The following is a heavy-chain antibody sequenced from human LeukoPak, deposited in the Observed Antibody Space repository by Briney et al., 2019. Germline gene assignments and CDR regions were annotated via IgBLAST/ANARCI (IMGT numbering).Heavy chain of an antibody. J-gene: IGHJ4*02. V-gene: IGHV4-39*01. CDR1: GGSISSSNYY. CDR3: ARYEFHYYGSRPVDY. D-gene: IGHD3-10*01. Sequence: SETLSLTCTVSGGSISSSNYYWAWIRQPPGKGLEWLGSISYSGSTYYNPSLKRRVTISVDTSKSQCSLTLNSVTAADTAVYYCARYEFHYYGSRPVDYWGQGTLVTVSS. CDR2: ISYSGST.